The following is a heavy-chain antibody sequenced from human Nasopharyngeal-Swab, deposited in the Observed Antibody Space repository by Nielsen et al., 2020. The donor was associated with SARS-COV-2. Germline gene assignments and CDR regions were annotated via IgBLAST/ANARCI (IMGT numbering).Heavy chain of an antibody. J-gene: IGHJ5*02. Sequence: GGSLRLSCAASGFTFSSYAMSWVRQAPGKGLEWVSAISGSGGSTYYADSVKGRFTISRDNSKNTLYLQMNSLRAEDTAVYYCAADYDILTGYYVTTWGQGTLVTVSS. CDR1: GFTFSSYA. CDR2: ISGSGGST. CDR3: AADYDILTGYYVTT. D-gene: IGHD3-9*01. V-gene: IGHV3-23*01.